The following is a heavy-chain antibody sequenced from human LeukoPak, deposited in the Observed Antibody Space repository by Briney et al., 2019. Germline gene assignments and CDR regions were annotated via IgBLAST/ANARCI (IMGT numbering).Heavy chain of an antibody. CDR1: GYSISSGYY. D-gene: IGHD4-23*01. V-gene: IGHV4-38-2*01. CDR2: IYHSGST. Sequence: TASETLSLTCAVSGYSISSGYYWGWIRQPPGKGLEWIGSIYHSGSTYYNPSLKSRVTISVDTSKNQFSLKLSSVTAADTAVYYCARLVGDPFVYGGTLGPGPDCWGQGTLVTVSS. CDR3: ARLVGDPFVYGGTLGPGPDC. J-gene: IGHJ4*02.